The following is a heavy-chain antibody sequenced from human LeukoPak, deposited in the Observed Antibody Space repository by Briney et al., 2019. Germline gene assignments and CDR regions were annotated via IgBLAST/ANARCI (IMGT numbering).Heavy chain of an antibody. CDR3: ARTKWDCSSTSCSYYFDY. V-gene: IGHV4-39*07. CDR2: IYFTGST. J-gene: IGHJ4*02. D-gene: IGHD2-2*01. CDR1: GGSISDSSSY. Sequence: SETLSLTCTVSGGSISDSSSYWGWIRQPPGKGLEWIANIYFTGSTYYSPSLKSRFTISIDTSKNQFSLRLNSVTAADTAVYYCARTKWDCSSTSCSYYFDYWGQGTLVTVSS.